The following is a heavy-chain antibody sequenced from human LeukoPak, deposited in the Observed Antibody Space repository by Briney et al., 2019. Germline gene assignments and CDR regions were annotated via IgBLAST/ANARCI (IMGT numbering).Heavy chain of an antibody. J-gene: IGHJ3*02. CDR2: IRSKAYGGTT. D-gene: IGHD3-22*01. V-gene: IGHV3-49*04. CDR1: GFTIRDFT. Sequence: GGSLRLSCKVSGFTIRDFTMNWVRQAPGKGLEWVGFIRSKAYGGTTEYAASVKGRFTISRDDSKSIAYLQMNSLKTEDTAVYYCTSPAYYYDSSGYPNDAFDIWGQGTMVTVSS. CDR3: TSPAYYYDSSGYPNDAFDI.